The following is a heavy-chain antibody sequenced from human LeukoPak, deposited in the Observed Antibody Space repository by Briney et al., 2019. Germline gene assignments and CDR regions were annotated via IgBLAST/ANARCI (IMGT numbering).Heavy chain of an antibody. CDR3: AKRNDFWSGPYYYYYMDV. D-gene: IGHD3-3*01. CDR1: GFTFSSYA. Sequence: PGGSLRLSCPASGFTFSSYAMSWVRQAPGKGLEWVSAISGSGGSTYYADSVKGRFTISRDNSKNTLYLQMNSLRAEDTAVYYCAKRNDFWSGPYYYYYMDVWGKGTTVTVSS. CDR2: ISGSGGST. V-gene: IGHV3-23*01. J-gene: IGHJ6*03.